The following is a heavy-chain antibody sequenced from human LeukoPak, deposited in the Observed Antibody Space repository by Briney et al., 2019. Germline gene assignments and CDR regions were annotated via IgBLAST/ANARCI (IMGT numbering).Heavy chain of an antibody. V-gene: IGHV4-39*01. CDR3: ARGRFGRSYYYDSSGYFSQIFDY. J-gene: IGHJ4*02. Sequence: SETLSLTSTVSGGSVSSGTYYWGWIRQPPGKGLEWIGSMCYGGTSYYNPSLKSRVTTSVDTSKNQFSLKLSSVTAADTAVYYCARGRFGRSYYYDSSGYFSQIFDYWGQGTLVTVSS. CDR2: MCYGGTS. CDR1: GGSVSSGTYY. D-gene: IGHD3-22*01.